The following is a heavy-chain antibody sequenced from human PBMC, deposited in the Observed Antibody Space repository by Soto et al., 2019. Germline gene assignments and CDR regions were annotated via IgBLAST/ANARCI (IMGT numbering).Heavy chain of an antibody. CDR2: IMPGSSHI. D-gene: IGHD2-21*02. J-gene: IGHJ3*02. CDR3: VRDHDYAFDI. CDR1: GFTFSIYS. V-gene: IGHV3-48*01. Sequence: PGGSLRLSCAASGFTFSIYSMNWVRQAPGQGLEWVSYIMPGSSHIFYADSVKGRFTISSDNAKNSLYLQMNSLRAEDTAVYYCVRDHDYAFDIWGQGTMVTVSS.